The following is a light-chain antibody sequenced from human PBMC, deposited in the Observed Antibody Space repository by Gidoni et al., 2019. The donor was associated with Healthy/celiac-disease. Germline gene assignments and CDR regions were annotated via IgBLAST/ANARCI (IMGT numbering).Light chain of an antibody. CDR2: DAS. CDR1: QDISNY. Sequence: DIQMTQSPSSLSASVGDRVTITCQASQDISNYLNWYQQKPGKAPKLLIYDASNLETGVPSRFSGSGSGTDFTFTISSLQPEDIATYYCQQYDNLLQLTFXGXTKVEIK. J-gene: IGKJ4*01. CDR3: QQYDNLLQLT. V-gene: IGKV1-33*01.